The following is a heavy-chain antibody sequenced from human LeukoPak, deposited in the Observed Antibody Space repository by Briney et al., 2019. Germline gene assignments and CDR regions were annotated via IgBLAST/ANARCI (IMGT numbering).Heavy chain of an antibody. CDR1: GFTVSDHY. CDR3: AKGIYSSGWSYFDY. J-gene: IGHJ4*01. Sequence: PGGSLRLTCAASGFTVSDHYMSWIRQAPGKGLEWVSYLSSSGITIEYADSVKGRFTISRDNANNSLYLQMNSLRAEGTAVYYCAKGIYSSGWSYFDYWGHGALVTVSS. D-gene: IGHD6-25*01. CDR2: LSSSGITI. V-gene: IGHV3-11*01.